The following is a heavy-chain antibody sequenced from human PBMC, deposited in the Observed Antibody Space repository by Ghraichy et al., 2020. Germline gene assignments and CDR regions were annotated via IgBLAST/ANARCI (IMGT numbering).Heavy chain of an antibody. J-gene: IGHJ6*03. V-gene: IGHV4-39*01. CDR3: ASHLIPYYDFWSGYYMDV. CDR1: DGFISSTTHY. D-gene: IGHD3-3*01. Sequence: GSLNISCTVSDGFISSTTHYWGWFRQPPGKGLEWIASIDYSGDTHYSPSLKSRFTISIDTSKNQFSLKLSSVTAADTAVYYCASHLIPYYDFWSGYYMDVWCKGTTLTVS. CDR2: IDYSGDT.